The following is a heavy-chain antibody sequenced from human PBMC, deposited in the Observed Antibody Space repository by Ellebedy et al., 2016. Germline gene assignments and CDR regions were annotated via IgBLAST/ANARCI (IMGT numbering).Heavy chain of an antibody. CDR1: GFSFSSHA. V-gene: IGHV3-23*01. J-gene: IGHJ4*02. CDR3: AKEHHDSSGYAPDY. D-gene: IGHD3-22*01. Sequence: GESLKISXEASGFSFSSHAMSWVRQAPGKGLEWVSTIGGSGGTTYYRDFVKGRFTISRDNSKNMVYLQMNSLRAEDTAVYYCAKEHHDSSGYAPDYWGQGTLVTVSS. CDR2: IGGSGGTT.